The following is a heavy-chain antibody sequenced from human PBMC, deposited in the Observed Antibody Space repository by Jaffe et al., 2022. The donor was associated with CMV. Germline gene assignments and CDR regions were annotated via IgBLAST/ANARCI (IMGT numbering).Heavy chain of an antibody. J-gene: IGHJ4*02. Sequence: EVQLVESGGGLVQPGGSLRLSCAASGFTFSSYAMHWVRQAPGKGLEYVSAISSNGGSTYYANSVKGRFTISRDNSKNTLYLQMGSLRAEDMAVYYCGIGAFWGSYIDYWGQGTLVTVSS. D-gene: IGHD3-16*01. V-gene: IGHV3-64*01. CDR1: GFTFSSYA. CDR2: ISSNGGST. CDR3: GIGAFWGSYIDY.